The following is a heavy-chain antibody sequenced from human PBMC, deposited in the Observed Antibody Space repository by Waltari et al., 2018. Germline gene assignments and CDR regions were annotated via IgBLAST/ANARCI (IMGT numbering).Heavy chain of an antibody. Sequence: QVPLVESGGGVVQPGRSLRLSCAASGFTFSVYALHWVRQAPGKGLEWVAVTSYDGSNKYYADSVRGRFTISRDNSKNTLYLKMNSLRAEDTAVYYCVRDIRYCSSSTCYNLLDYWGQGTLVTVSS. D-gene: IGHD2-2*02. CDR2: TSYDGSNK. J-gene: IGHJ4*02. V-gene: IGHV3-30-3*01. CDR1: GFTFSVYA. CDR3: VRDIRYCSSSTCYNLLDY.